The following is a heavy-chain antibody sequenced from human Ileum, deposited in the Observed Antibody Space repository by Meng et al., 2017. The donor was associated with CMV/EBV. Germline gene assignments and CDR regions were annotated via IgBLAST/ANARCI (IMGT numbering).Heavy chain of an antibody. J-gene: IGHJ4*02. Sequence: GESLKISCAASGFTFSDYYMSWIRQAPGKGLEWVAFISTTDIIYYADSVKGRFTISRDNAKNSVFLQMNSLRAEDTAIYYCAREQLLYYFDFWGQGTLVTVSS. CDR1: GFTFSDYY. V-gene: IGHV3-69-1*02. CDR3: AREQLLYYFDF. D-gene: IGHD1-1*01. CDR2: ISTTDII.